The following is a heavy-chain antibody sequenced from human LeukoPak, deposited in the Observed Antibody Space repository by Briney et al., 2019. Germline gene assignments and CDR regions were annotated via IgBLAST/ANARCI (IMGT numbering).Heavy chain of an antibody. CDR1: GYTFTGYY. J-gene: IGHJ4*02. V-gene: IGHV1-2*02. D-gene: IGHD3-10*01. CDR3: ARQGITMPTGPFDY. Sequence: ASVNVSCKASGYTFTGYYMHWVRQAPGQGLEWMGWINPNSGGTNYAQKFQGRVTMTRDTSISTAYMELSRLRSDDTAVYYCARQGITMPTGPFDYWGQGTLVTVSS. CDR2: INPNSGGT.